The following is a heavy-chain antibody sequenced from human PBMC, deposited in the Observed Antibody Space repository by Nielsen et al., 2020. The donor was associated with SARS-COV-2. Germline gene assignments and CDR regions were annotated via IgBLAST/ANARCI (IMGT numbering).Heavy chain of an antibody. D-gene: IGHD3-22*01. J-gene: IGHJ6*02. V-gene: IGHV1-46*01. Sequence: ASVKVSCKASGYSFTNNYVHWVRQAPGQGLEWVGIITPIGATTTYARKFQGRVTMTRDTSTSTFYMELSSLRSEDTAVYYCARSSVTMIGGYYYGMDVWGQGTTVTVSS. CDR3: ARSSVTMIGGYYYGMDV. CDR2: ITPIGATT. CDR1: GYSFTNNY.